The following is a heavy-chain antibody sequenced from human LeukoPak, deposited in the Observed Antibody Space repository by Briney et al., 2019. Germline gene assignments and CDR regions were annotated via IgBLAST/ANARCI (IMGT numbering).Heavy chain of an antibody. CDR2: IYTSGST. J-gene: IGHJ4*02. V-gene: IGHV4-4*07. CDR1: GGSISSYY. D-gene: IGHD3-22*01. Sequence: SETLSLTCTVSGGSISSYYWSWIRQPAGKGLEWIGRIYTSGSTNYNPSLKSRVTMSVDTSKNQFSLKLSSVTAADTAVYYCARGQNIYDSSGYLNYFDYWGQGTLVTVSS. CDR3: ARGQNIYDSSGYLNYFDY.